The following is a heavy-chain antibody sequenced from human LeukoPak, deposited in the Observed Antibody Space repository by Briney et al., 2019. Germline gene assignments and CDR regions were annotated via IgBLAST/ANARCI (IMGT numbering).Heavy chain of an antibody. D-gene: IGHD6-19*01. J-gene: IGHJ4*02. Sequence: TGGSLRLSCAASGFTFDDYGLSWVRQAPGKGLEWGYTINWNGGSTGYADSVKGRFTISRDNAKNSLYLQMNSLRAEDTALYYCARVSDISVAAYFDYWGQGTLVTVSS. CDR3: ARVSDISVAAYFDY. CDR1: GFTFDDYG. V-gene: IGHV3-20*04. CDR2: INWNGGST.